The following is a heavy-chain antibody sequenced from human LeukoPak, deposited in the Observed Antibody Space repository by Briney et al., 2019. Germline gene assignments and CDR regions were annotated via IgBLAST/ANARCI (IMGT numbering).Heavy chain of an antibody. CDR2: ISLSSTYI. J-gene: IGHJ6*02. D-gene: IGHD3-10*01. CDR3: ARDHEEGNYGMDV. Sequence: GGSLRLSCAASGFTFTNYAFNWVRQAPGKGLEWVSSISLSSTYIYYADSVRGRFTISRDNAKNSLYLQMNSLRAEDTAVYYCARDHEEGNYGMDVWGQGTTVTVSS. V-gene: IGHV3-21*01. CDR1: GFTFTNYA.